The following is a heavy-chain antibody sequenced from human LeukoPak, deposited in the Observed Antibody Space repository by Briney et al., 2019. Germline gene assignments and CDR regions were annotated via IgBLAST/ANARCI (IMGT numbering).Heavy chain of an antibody. CDR2: FDPEDGET. CDR3: ARLGAAGIGYRNASDI. V-gene: IGHV1-24*01. D-gene: IGHD6-13*01. J-gene: IGHJ3*02. CDR1: GYTLTELS. Sequence: ASVKVSCKVSGYTLTELSMHWVRQAPGKGLEWMGGFDPEDGETIYAQKFQGRVTMTEDTSTGTAYMELRSLRSDDTAVYYCARLGAAGIGYRNASDIWGQGTMVTVSS.